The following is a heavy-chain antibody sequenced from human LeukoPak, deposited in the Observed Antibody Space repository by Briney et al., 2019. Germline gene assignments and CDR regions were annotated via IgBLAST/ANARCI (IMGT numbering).Heavy chain of an antibody. Sequence: SETLSLTCTVSGGSISSYYWSWIRQPPGKGLEWIGYIYYSGSTNYNPSLKSRVTISVDTSKNQFSLKLSSVTAADTAVYYCARGGGYWYFDLWGRGTLVTVSS. V-gene: IGHV4-59*08. CDR1: GGSISSYY. J-gene: IGHJ2*01. CDR3: ARGGGYWYFDL. D-gene: IGHD2-15*01. CDR2: IYYSGST.